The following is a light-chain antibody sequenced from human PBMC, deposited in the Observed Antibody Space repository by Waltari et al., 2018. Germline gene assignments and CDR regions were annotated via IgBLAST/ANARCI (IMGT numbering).Light chain of an antibody. CDR1: STDVGVYNY. J-gene: IGLJ2*01. CDR2: EVS. Sequence: QSALTQPPSASGSPGQSVTISCTGTSTDVGVYNYVSWYQQHPGKAPKLMIYEVSKRPSGVPLRFSGSKAGNTASLTVSGLQAEDEADYYCSSYAGSDNLVFGGGTKLTVL. V-gene: IGLV2-8*01. CDR3: SSYAGSDNLV.